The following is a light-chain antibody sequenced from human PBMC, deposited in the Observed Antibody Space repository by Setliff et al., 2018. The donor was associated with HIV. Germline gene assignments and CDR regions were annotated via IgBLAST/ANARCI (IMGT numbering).Light chain of an antibody. CDR2: EVS. CDR3: SSFSSRTLVV. CDR1: ISDVGGYYY. V-gene: IGLV2-14*01. J-gene: IGLJ2*01. Sequence: QSVLTQPASVSGSPGQSITISCTGSISDVGGYYYVSWYQQYPGKAPKVLIYEVSNRPSGISNRFSGSKSGNTASLTISGLQTEDEADYYCSSFSSRTLVVFGGGTQLT.